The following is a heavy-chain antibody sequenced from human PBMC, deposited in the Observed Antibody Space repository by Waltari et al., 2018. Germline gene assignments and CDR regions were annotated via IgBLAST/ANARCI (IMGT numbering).Heavy chain of an antibody. D-gene: IGHD7-27*01. CDR3: ARLLGGAGDIDY. CDR1: GGSISSSSYY. J-gene: IGHJ4*02. V-gene: IGHV4-39*07. CDR2: IYYSGGT. Sequence: QLQLQESGPGLVKPSETLSLTCTVSGGSISSSSYYWGWIRQPPGKGLEWIGSIYYSGGTYYTPSLKSRVTISVETSKNQFSLKLSSVTAADTAVYYCARLLGGAGDIDYWGQGTLVTVSS.